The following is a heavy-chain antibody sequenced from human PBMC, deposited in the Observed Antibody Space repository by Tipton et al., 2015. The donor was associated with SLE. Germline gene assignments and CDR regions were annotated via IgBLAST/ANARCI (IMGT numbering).Heavy chain of an antibody. CDR1: GGSISSYY. CDR2: IYYSGST. Sequence: TLSFTCTVSGGSISSYYWSWIRQPPGKGLEWIGYIYYSGSTNYNPSLKSRVTISVDTSKNQFSLKLSSVTAADTAVYYCARQDYDSSGYYLQDFDYWGQGTLVTVSS. J-gene: IGHJ4*02. D-gene: IGHD3-22*01. CDR3: ARQDYDSSGYYLQDFDY. V-gene: IGHV4-59*08.